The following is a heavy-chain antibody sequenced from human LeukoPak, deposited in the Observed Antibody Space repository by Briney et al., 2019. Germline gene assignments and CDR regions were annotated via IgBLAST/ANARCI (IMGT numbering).Heavy chain of an antibody. CDR2: IYHSGST. V-gene: IGHV4-59*01. D-gene: IGHD3-16*02. CDR1: GGSITSYY. J-gene: IGHJ5*02. CDR3: ARSYYDYVWGSYPIDP. Sequence: SETLSLTCAVYGGSITSYYWSWIRQPPGKGLEWIGYIYHSGSTYFNPSLKSRITISVDTSKNQFSLKLSSVTAADTALYYCARSYYDYVWGSYPIDPWGQGTLVTVSS.